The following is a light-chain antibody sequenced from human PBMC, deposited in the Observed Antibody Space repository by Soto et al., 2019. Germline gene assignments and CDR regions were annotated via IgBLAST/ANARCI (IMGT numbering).Light chain of an antibody. J-gene: IGLJ1*01. Sequence: QSVLTQPASVSGSPGQSITISCTGTRSDVGGYNYVSWYQQHPGKATKLIIYEVSNRPSGVSNRFSGSKSGNTASLTISGLQAEDEADYYCSSYTSSSTPYVFGTGTKLTV. CDR3: SSYTSSSTPYV. CDR1: RSDVGGYNY. CDR2: EVS. V-gene: IGLV2-14*01.